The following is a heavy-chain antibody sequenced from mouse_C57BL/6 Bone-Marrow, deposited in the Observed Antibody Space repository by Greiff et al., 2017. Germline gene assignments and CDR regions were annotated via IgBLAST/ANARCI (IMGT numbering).Heavy chain of an antibody. V-gene: IGHV5-4*01. CDR3: ARDRGWDFDY. D-gene: IGHD3-3*01. CDR1: GFTFSSYA. J-gene: IGHJ2*01. CDR2: LSDGGSYT. Sequence: EVQVVESGGGLVKPGGSLKLSCAASGFTFSSYAMSWVRQTPDKRLEWVATLSDGGSYTYYPDKVKGRFTISRDNAKNNLYLQMSHLKSEDTAMYYCARDRGWDFDYWGQGTTLTVSS.